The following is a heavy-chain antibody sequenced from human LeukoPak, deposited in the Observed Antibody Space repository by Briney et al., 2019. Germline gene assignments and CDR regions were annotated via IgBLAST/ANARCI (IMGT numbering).Heavy chain of an antibody. CDR3: ARFDYYDSSGYYHGYGYFDY. CDR2: IWYDGSNK. D-gene: IGHD3-22*01. V-gene: IGHV3-33*01. J-gene: IGHJ4*02. CDR1: GFTFSSYG. Sequence: GGSLRLSCAASGFTFSSYGMHWVRQAPGKGLEWVAVIWYDGSNKYYADSVKGRFTISRDNSKNTLYLQMNSLRAEDTAVYYCARFDYYDSSGYYHGYGYFDYWGQGTLVTVSS.